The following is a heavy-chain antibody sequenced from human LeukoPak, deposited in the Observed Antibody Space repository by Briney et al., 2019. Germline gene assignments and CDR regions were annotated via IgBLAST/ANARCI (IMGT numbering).Heavy chain of an antibody. D-gene: IGHD6-19*01. CDR1: GFTFSSYG. V-gene: IGHV3-30*02. Sequence: PGGSRRLSCAASGFTFSSYGMHWVRQAPGKGLEWVAFIRYDGSNKYYADSVKGRFTISRDNSKNTLCLQMNSLRAEDTAVYYCAKAFWPSTDSTGHYWGQGTLVTVSS. J-gene: IGHJ4*02. CDR2: IRYDGSNK. CDR3: AKAFWPSTDSTGHY.